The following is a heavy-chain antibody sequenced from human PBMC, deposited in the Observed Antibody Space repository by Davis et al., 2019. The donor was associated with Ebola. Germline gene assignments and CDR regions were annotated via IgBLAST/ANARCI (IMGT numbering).Heavy chain of an antibody. Sequence: PGGSLRLSCAASGFTFSSYAMHWVRQAPGKGLEWVAVISYDGSNKYYADSVKGRFTISRDNSKNTLYLQMNSLRAEDTAVYYCARSRVRGPTWFDPWGQGTLVTVSS. CDR2: ISYDGSNK. CDR3: ARSRVRGPTWFDP. V-gene: IGHV3-30-3*01. D-gene: IGHD3-10*01. J-gene: IGHJ5*02. CDR1: GFTFSSYA.